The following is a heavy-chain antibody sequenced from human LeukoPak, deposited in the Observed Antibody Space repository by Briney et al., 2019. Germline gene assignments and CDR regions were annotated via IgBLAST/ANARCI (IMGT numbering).Heavy chain of an antibody. CDR1: GYTFTGYY. J-gene: IGHJ4*02. CDR2: INPNSGGT. V-gene: IGHV1-2*02. D-gene: IGHD3-10*01. CDR3: LYYSGSGSQSRDY. Sequence: ASVKVSCKASGYTFTGYYMHWVRQAPGQGLEWMGWINPNSGGTNYAQKFQGRVTMTRDTSISTAYMELSRLRSDDTAVYYCLYYSGSGSQSRDYWGQGTLVTVSS.